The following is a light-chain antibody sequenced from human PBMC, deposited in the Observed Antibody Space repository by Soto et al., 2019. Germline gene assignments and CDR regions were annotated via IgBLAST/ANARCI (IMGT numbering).Light chain of an antibody. V-gene: IGKV1-39*01. CDR2: AAS. CDR3: PQSHSTPYT. CDR1: QSISNS. J-gene: IGKJ2*01. Sequence: DIQVTQSPPSLSASVGDIVSLACQASQSISNSLNWYQQKPGKAPKVLIHAASSLQSGVPSRFSGGGSGTEFTLTISGLQPEDFATYFCPQSHSTPYTFGQGTKLEIK.